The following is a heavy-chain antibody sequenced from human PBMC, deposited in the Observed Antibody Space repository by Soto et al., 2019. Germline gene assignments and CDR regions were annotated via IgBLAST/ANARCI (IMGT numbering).Heavy chain of an antibody. V-gene: IGHV1-69*13. CDR1: GYSFTGNS. CDR2: IIPIFGTA. CDR3: ARVFDDCSSTSCLHDAFDI. Sequence: SVKVSCKASGYSFTGNSMHWVRQAPGQGLEWMGGIIPIFGTANYAQKFQGRVTITADESTSTAYMELSSLRSEDTAVYYCARVFDDCSSTSCLHDAFDIWGQGTMVTVSS. D-gene: IGHD2-2*01. J-gene: IGHJ3*02.